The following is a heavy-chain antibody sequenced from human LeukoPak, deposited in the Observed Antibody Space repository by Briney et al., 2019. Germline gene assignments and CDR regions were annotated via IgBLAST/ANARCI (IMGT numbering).Heavy chain of an antibody. J-gene: IGHJ5*02. V-gene: IGHV7-4-1*02. CDR3: ARVGRQVVAATNWFDP. D-gene: IGHD2-15*01. CDR2: INTNTGNP. CDR1: GYSFTSYA. Sequence: ASVKVSCKASGYSFTSYAMNWVRQAPGQGLEWMGWINTNTGNPTYAQGFTGRFVFSLDTSVSTAYLQISSLKAEDTAVYYCARVGRQVVAATNWFDPWGQGTLVTVSS.